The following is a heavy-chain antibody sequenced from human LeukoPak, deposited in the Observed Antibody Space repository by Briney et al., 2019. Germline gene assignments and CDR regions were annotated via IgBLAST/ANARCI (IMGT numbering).Heavy chain of an antibody. V-gene: IGHV3-66*01. J-gene: IGHJ4*02. CDR2: IYSGGST. CDR3: ARDPPAVAANTYG. Sequence: GGSLRLSXXXXGVTVSNNYMNWVRQAPGKGLEWVSLIYSGGSTYYADSVKGRFTISRDNSKNTLYLQMNSLRAEDTAVYYCARDPPAVAANTYGWGQGTLVTVSS. D-gene: IGHD6-6*01. CDR1: GVTVSNNY.